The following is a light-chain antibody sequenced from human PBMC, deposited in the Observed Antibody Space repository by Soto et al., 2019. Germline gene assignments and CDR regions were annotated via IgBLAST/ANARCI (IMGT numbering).Light chain of an antibody. CDR3: QQSYSTPRT. J-gene: IGKJ1*01. CDR1: QSISTY. V-gene: IGKV1-39*01. Sequence: QMTQSPSSLSASLGDRVTITCRASQSISTYLNWYQQKPGKAPKLLIYAASSLQSGVPSRFSGSGSGTDFTLTISSLQPEDFVTYYCQQSYSTPRTFGQGTKVAVK. CDR2: AAS.